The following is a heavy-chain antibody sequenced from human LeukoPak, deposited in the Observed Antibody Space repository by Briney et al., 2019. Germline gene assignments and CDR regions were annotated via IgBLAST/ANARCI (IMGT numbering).Heavy chain of an antibody. D-gene: IGHD3-16*01. CDR1: GFTFRSYA. J-gene: IGHJ4*02. V-gene: IGHV3-23*01. CDR3: AKEGDDDYVDY. Sequence: GGSLRLSCAASGFTFRSYAMSWVRQAPGKGLEWVSAVSGSGGSTYYADSVKGRFTISRDNSKNTLFLQMNSLRAEDTAVYYCAKEGDDDYVDYWGQGTLVTVSS. CDR2: VSGSGGST.